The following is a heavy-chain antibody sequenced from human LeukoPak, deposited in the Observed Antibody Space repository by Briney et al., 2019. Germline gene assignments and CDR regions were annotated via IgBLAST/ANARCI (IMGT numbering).Heavy chain of an antibody. CDR3: ARIKLGYCSGGSCYSFDY. V-gene: IGHV3-23*01. Sequence: GGSLRLSCAASGFTFSSYAMSWVRQAPGKGLEWVSAISGSGGSTYYADSVEGRFTTSRDNSKNTLYLQMSSLRAEDTAVYYCARIKLGYCSGGSCYSFDYWGQGTLVTVSS. D-gene: IGHD2-15*01. J-gene: IGHJ4*02. CDR1: GFTFSSYA. CDR2: ISGSGGST.